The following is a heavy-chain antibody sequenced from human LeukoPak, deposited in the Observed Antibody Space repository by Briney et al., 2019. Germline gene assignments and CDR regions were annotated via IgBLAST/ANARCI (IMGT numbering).Heavy chain of an antibody. CDR2: INPNSGGT. CDR3: ARDGSGSYTDNWFDP. CDR1: GYTFTSYG. V-gene: IGHV1-2*02. Sequence: ASVKVSCKASGYTFTSYGISWVRQAPGQGLEWMGWINPNSGGTNYAQKFQGRVTMTRDTSISTAYLELSRLRSDDTAVYYCARDGSGSYTDNWFDPWGQGTLVTVSS. D-gene: IGHD3-10*01. J-gene: IGHJ5*02.